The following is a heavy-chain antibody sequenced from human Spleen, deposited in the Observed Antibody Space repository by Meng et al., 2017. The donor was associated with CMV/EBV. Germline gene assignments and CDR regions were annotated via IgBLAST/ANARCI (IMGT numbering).Heavy chain of an antibody. CDR1: GFTFSSYA. CDR3: AKDCYSGSPDYFDY. V-gene: IGHV3-23*01. CDR2: ISGSGSGT. Sequence: ASGFTFSSYAMSWVRQAQGKGLEWVSAISGSGSGTYYADSVKGRFTISRDNSKNTLYLQMNSLRADDTAVYYCAKDCYSGSPDYFDYWGQGTLVTVSS. J-gene: IGHJ4*02. D-gene: IGHD1-26*01.